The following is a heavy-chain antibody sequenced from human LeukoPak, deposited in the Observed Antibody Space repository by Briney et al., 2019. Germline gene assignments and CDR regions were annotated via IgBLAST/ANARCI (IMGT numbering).Heavy chain of an antibody. V-gene: IGHV1-2*02. CDR3: ARGGDLYYYYYYMDV. CDR1: GYTFTGYY. J-gene: IGHJ6*03. Sequence: ASVKVSCKASGYTFTGYYMHWVRQAPGQGLEWMGWINPNSVGTNYAQKFQGRVTMTRDTSISTAYMELSRLRSDDTAVYYCARGGDLYYYYYYMDVWGKGTTVTVSS. CDR2: INPNSVGT. D-gene: IGHD4-17*01.